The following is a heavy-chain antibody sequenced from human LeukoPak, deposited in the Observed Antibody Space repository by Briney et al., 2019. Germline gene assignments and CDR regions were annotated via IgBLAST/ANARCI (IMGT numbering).Heavy chain of an antibody. V-gene: IGHV3-11*01. J-gene: IGHJ4*02. D-gene: IGHD3-22*01. CDR1: GFTFSDYY. Sequence: GGSLRLSCAASGFTFSDYYMSWIRQAPGKGLEWVSYISSSGSTIYYADSVKGRFTISRDNAKNSLYLQMDSLRAEDTAVYYCARRRYYDSSGYYLWGQGTLVTVSS. CDR3: ARRRYYDSSGYYL. CDR2: ISSSGSTI.